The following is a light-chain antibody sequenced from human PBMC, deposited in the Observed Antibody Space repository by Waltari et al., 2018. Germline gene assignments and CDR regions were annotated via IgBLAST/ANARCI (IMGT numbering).Light chain of an antibody. CDR2: DAT. J-gene: IGLJ2*01. CDR3: CSYAGSYTVL. CDR1: SSDLGASKY. Sequence: QSALTQPRSVSGSPGQSVTISCTGTSSDLGASKYASWYQQYPGKAPKLMIYDATKLPSGVPGRFAGSKSGNTASLTISGLQAEDEADYYCCSYAGSYTVLFGGGTKLTVL. V-gene: IGLV2-11*01.